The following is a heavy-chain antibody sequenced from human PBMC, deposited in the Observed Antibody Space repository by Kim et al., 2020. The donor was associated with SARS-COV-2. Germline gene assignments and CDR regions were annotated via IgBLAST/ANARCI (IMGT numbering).Heavy chain of an antibody. D-gene: IGHD3-10*01. J-gene: IGHJ4*01. Sequence: GGSLRLSCAASGFTFNNYWMSWVRQAPGKGLEWVANIKQDGSEKYYVDSVKGRFTISRDNAKNSLYLQMNSLRAEDTAVYYCARLYGSGSYYNPFDYWG. CDR3: ARLYGSGSYYNPFDY. V-gene: IGHV3-7*01. CDR2: IKQDGSEK. CDR1: GFTFNNYW.